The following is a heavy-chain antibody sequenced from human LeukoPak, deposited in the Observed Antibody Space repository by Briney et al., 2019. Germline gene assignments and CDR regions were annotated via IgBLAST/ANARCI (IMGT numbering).Heavy chain of an antibody. J-gene: IGHJ4*02. V-gene: IGHV3-30-3*01. Sequence: GGSLRLSCAASGFTFSSYAMHWVRQAPGKGLEWVAVISYDGSNKYYADSVKGRFTISRDNSKNTLYLQMNSLRAEDTAVYYCARDSSRVRGVINDYFDYWGQGTLVTVSS. CDR3: ARDSSRVRGVINDYFDY. D-gene: IGHD3-10*01. CDR1: GFTFSSYA. CDR2: ISYDGSNK.